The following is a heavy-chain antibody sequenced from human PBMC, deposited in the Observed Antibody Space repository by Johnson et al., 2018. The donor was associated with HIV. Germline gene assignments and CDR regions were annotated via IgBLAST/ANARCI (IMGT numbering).Heavy chain of an antibody. Sequence: VQLVESGGGVVQPGRSLRLSCAASGFTFSSYDMHWVRQATGKGLEWVSAIGTAGDTYYPGSVKGRFTISRENAKNSLYLQMNSLRAEDTAVYYCARGPITRGTPVAFDIWGQGTMVTVSS. CDR3: ARGPITRGTPVAFDI. V-gene: IGHV3-13*01. D-gene: IGHD3-10*01. CDR2: IGTAGDT. J-gene: IGHJ3*02. CDR1: GFTFSSYD.